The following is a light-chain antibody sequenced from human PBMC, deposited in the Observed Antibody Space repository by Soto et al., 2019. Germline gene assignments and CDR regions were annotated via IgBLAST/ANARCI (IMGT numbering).Light chain of an antibody. CDR2: AAS. J-gene: IGKJ1*01. V-gene: IGKV1-27*01. Sequence: DIQMTQSPSSLSASVGDTVTITCRASQGIIDYLAWYQQRPGKVPKLLIYAASTLQTGVPSRFSGSGAGTEFTLTSSSLQPEDVATYYCQKYDTAPQTFGQGTRVEIK. CDR3: QKYDTAPQT. CDR1: QGIIDY.